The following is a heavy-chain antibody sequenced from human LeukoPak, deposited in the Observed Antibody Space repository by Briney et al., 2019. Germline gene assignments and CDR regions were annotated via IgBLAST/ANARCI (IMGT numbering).Heavy chain of an antibody. CDR2: INPKSGAT. CDR1: GYTFTGYY. V-gene: IGHV1-2*02. CDR3: AKGATEGYYYYYGLDV. Sequence: ASVKVSCKASGYTFTGYYMHWVRQDPGQGLEWMGWINPKSGATTYAQKFQDRVTLTRDTSINTAYMDLSGLTSDDTAVFYCAKGATEGYYYYYGLDVWGQGTMVTVSS. J-gene: IGHJ6*02.